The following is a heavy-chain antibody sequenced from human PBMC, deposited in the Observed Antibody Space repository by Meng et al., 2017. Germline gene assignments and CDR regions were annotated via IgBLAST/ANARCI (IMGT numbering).Heavy chain of an antibody. D-gene: IGHD3-10*01. CDR1: GYSISSGYY. CDR3: ARATSGSGTYGMDV. J-gene: IGHJ6*02. CDR2: IYTSGST. V-gene: IGHV4-38-2*02. Sequence: SETLSLTCTVSGYSISSGYYWGWIRQHAGKGLEWIGSIYTSGSTYYNPSLKIRVTISVDTSKNQFSMKLSSVTAADTAVYYCARATSGSGTYGMDVWGQGTMVTVSS.